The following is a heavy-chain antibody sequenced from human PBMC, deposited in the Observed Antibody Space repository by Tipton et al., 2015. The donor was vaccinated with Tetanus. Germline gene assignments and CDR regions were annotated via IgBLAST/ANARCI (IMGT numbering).Heavy chain of an antibody. J-gene: IGHJ5*02. Sequence: SLRLSCAASGFTFSDYYMSWIRQAPGKGLEWVSYISSSSSYTNYADSVKGRFTISRDNAKNSLYLQMNSLRAEDTAVYYCARDRRYNWNYVDGSNWFDPWGQGTLVTVSS. CDR1: GFTFSDYY. V-gene: IGHV3-11*06. CDR2: ISSSSSYT. D-gene: IGHD1-7*01. CDR3: ARDRRYNWNYVDGSNWFDP.